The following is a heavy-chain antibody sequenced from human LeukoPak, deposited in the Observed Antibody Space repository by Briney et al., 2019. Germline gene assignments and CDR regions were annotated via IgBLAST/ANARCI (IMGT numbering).Heavy chain of an antibody. CDR2: IWYDGSNK. Sequence: GRSLRLSCAASGFTFRNYGMHWVRQAPGKGLEWVALIWYDGSNKYYADSVKGRFTISRDNSKNMLYLQMNSLRTEDTAVYYCATHRSDSSGWYYFDYWGQGTLVTVSS. CDR1: GFTFRNYG. V-gene: IGHV3-33*01. J-gene: IGHJ4*02. D-gene: IGHD6-19*01. CDR3: ATHRSDSSGWYYFDY.